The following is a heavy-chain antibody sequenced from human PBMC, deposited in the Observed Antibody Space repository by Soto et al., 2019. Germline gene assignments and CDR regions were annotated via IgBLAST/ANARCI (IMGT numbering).Heavy chain of an antibody. CDR2: ISGSGGST. CDR3: AKDKRITIFGVTSYGMDV. CDR1: GFPFSSYA. J-gene: IGHJ6*02. D-gene: IGHD3-3*01. V-gene: IGHV3-23*01. Sequence: GGSLRLSCAASGFPFSSYAMSWVRQAPGKGLEWVSAISGSGGSTYYADSVKGRFTISRDNSKNTLYLQMNSLRAEDTAVYYCAKDKRITIFGVTSYGMDVWGQGTTVTVSS.